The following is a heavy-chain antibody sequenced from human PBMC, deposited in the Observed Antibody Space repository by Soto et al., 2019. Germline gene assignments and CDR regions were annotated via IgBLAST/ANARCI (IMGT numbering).Heavy chain of an antibody. CDR2: IWYDGSNK. CDR1: GFTFSSYG. J-gene: IGHJ4*02. V-gene: IGHV3-33*01. Sequence: QVQLVESGGGVVQPGRSLRLSCAASGFTFSSYGMHWVRQAPGKGLEWVAVIWYDGSNKYYADSVKGRFTISRDNSKNTLYLQMNSLRAEDTAVYYCARDVGGHSYGQDLDYWGQGTLVTVSS. D-gene: IGHD5-18*01. CDR3: ARDVGGHSYGQDLDY.